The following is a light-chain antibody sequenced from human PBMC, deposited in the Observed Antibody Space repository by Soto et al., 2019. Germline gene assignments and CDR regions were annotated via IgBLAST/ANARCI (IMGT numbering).Light chain of an antibody. CDR3: QHYNNWPRT. CDR2: GAS. V-gene: IGKV3-15*01. J-gene: IGKJ1*01. Sequence: EIVMTQSPDMLSVSPGERATLSCRASQSVSSNLAWYQQKPGQAPRLLIYGASARATGIPARFSGSGSGTEFTLTISSLQSEDFAVYYCQHYNNWPRTFGQGTEVEIK. CDR1: QSVSSN.